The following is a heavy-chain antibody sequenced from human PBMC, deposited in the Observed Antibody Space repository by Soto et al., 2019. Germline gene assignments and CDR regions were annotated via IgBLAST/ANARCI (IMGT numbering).Heavy chain of an antibody. CDR1: GYTFTSYG. J-gene: IGHJ6*02. Sequence: ASVKVSCKASGYTFTSYGISWVRQAPGQGLEWMGWISAYNGNTNYAQKLQGRVTMTTDTSTSTAYMELRSLRSDDTAGYYCARTPPYSSSWYYYYGMDVWGQGTTVTVSS. CDR2: ISAYNGNT. V-gene: IGHV1-18*01. CDR3: ARTPPYSSSWYYYYGMDV. D-gene: IGHD6-13*01.